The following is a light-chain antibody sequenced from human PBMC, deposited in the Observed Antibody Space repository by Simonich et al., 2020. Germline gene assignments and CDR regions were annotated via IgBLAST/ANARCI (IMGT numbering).Light chain of an antibody. Sequence: EIVLTQSPGTLSLSPGEIATLSCRASQSVSSSYLAWYQQKPGLAPRLLIYDASSRATGIPDRFSGSGSGTDFTLTISRLEPEDFAVYYCQQYGSSPETFCQGTKVEIK. V-gene: IGKV3D-20*01. CDR1: QSVSSSY. CDR2: DAS. J-gene: IGKJ1*01. CDR3: QQYGSSPET.